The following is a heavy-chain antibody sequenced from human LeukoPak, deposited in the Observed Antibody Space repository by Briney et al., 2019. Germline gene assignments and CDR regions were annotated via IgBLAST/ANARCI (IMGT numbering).Heavy chain of an antibody. J-gene: IGHJ4*02. CDR3: ARSADRSGYFREITLYYFDY. CDR1: GFTFSSYS. V-gene: IGHV3-48*04. CDR2: ISNRGSTI. Sequence: GGSLSLSCAASGFTFSSYSMNWVRKAPGKGLEWVSYISNRGSTIHYADSVRGRFTISRDNAKKSLYLQMNSLRAEDTAVYYCARSADRSGYFREITLYYFDYWGQGTLVTVSS. D-gene: IGHD3-22*01.